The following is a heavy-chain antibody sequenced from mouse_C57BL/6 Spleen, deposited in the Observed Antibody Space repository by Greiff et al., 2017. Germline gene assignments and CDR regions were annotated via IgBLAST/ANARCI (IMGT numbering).Heavy chain of an antibody. D-gene: IGHD4-1*01. Sequence: EVKLMESGGGLVKPGGSLKLSCAASGFTFSDYGMHWVRQAPEKGLEWVAYISSGSSTIYYADTVKGRFTISRDNAKNTLFLQRTSLRSEDTALYYCAREPTGTGYWGQGTTLTVSS. J-gene: IGHJ2*01. CDR1: GFTFSDYG. V-gene: IGHV5-17*01. CDR3: AREPTGTGY. CDR2: ISSGSSTI.